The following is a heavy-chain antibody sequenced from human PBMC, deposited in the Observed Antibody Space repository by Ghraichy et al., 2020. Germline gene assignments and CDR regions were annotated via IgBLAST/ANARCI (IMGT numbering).Heavy chain of an antibody. CDR1: GGSISSYS. Sequence: QTLSLTCTVSGGSISSYSWSWIRQPPGKGLEWIGYIYYSGSTNYNPSLKSRVTISVDRSKNQFSLRLSSVTAADTAVYYCASRLYSSSSFYAFDIWGQGTMVTVSS. J-gene: IGHJ3*02. V-gene: IGHV4-59*01. D-gene: IGHD6-6*01. CDR2: IYYSGST. CDR3: ASRLYSSSSFYAFDI.